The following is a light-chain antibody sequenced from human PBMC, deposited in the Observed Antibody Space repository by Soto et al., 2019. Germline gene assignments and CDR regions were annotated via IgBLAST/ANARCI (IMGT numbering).Light chain of an antibody. CDR1: SSDIGGYDY. CDR2: DVN. V-gene: IGLV2-14*01. J-gene: IGLJ2*01. Sequence: QSALTQPASVSGSPGQSITLSCTGTSSDIGGYDYLSWYQRHPGKAPKPIIYDVNNRPSGVSNRFSGSKSGNTASLTISGLQDEDEADYYCTSYASGSSHVVFGGGTKLTVL. CDR3: TSYASGSSHVV.